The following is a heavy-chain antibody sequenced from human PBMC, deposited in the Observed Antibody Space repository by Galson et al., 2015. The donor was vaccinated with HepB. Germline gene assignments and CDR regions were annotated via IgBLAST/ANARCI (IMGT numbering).Heavy chain of an antibody. D-gene: IGHD3-3*01. J-gene: IGHJ6*02. V-gene: IGHV1-46*01. CDR3: ARSSYDFWSGYYSPWAGYGMDV. CDR1: GYTFTSYY. CDR2: INPSDGST. Sequence: SVKVSCKASGYTFTSYYMHWVRQAPGQGLEWMGVINPSDGSTSYAQKFQGRVTMTRDTSTSTVYMELSSLRSEDTAVYYCARSSYDFWSGYYSPWAGYGMDVWGQGTTVTVSS.